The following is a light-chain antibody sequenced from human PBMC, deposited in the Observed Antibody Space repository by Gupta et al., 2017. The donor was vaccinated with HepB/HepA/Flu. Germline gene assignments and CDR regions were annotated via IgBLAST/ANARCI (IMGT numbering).Light chain of an antibody. V-gene: IGKV3-15*01. CDR1: QSVSSN. CDR2: GAS. CDR3: QQENDWPLT. J-gene: IGKJ4*01. Sequence: EIVMTQSPATLSVSPGERATLSCRASQSVSSNLAWYQQKPGQAPRLLIYGASTRATGIPARFSGRGSWTEFTLPIRRRPSEGFAVYFFQQENDWPLTFGGGTKVEIK.